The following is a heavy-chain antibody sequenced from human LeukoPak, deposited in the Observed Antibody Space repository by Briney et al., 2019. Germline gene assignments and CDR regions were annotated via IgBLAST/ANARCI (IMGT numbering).Heavy chain of an antibody. CDR3: ARITTYYYDSSGYYGY. Sequence: PSETLSLTCTVSGGSISSSSYYWGWIRQPPGKGLEWIGSIYYSGSTYYNPSLKSRVTISVDTSKNQFSLKLSSVTAADTAVYYCARITTYYYDSSGYYGYWGQGTLVTVSS. CDR1: GGSISSSSYY. CDR2: IYYSGST. J-gene: IGHJ4*02. D-gene: IGHD3-22*01. V-gene: IGHV4-39*01.